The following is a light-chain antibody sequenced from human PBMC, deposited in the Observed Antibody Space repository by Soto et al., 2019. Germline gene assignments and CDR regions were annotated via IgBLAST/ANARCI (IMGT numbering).Light chain of an antibody. J-gene: IGKJ1*01. CDR1: QSLLHSDGHTY. Sequence: DFVMTQTPLSSPVALGQPASISCRSSQSLLHSDGHTYLSWLHQRPDQPPSLLIYGISNRFSGVPDRFSGSGAGADFTLRISRVEAEDVGLYYCMQTTHLPWTFGQGTKVEI. CDR3: MQTTHLPWT. V-gene: IGKV2-24*01. CDR2: GIS.